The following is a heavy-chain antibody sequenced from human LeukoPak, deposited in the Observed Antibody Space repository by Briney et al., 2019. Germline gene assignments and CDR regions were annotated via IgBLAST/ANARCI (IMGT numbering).Heavy chain of an antibody. D-gene: IGHD5-12*01. Sequence: GASVKVSCKASGYTFSSNDINWVRQATGQGLEWMGWMNPHSGNTGYAQKFQGRVTITRNSSISTAYMELSSLRSEDTAVYYCARDSRYSHSAGAFDIWGQGTKVTVSS. J-gene: IGHJ3*02. CDR1: GYTFSSND. CDR2: MNPHSGNT. V-gene: IGHV1-8*01. CDR3: ARDSRYSHSAGAFDI.